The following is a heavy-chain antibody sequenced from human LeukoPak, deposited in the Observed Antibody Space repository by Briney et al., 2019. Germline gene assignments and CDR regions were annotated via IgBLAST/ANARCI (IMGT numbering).Heavy chain of an antibody. V-gene: IGHV5-51*01. Sequence: GESLKISCKASGYSFTSYWIGWVRQMPGKGLEWMGIIDPSDSETRYTPSFQGQVTISVGKPLTTADLQWNSLKASDTAMYYCARQTAMGRSGDYWGQGTLVTVSS. D-gene: IGHD5-18*01. J-gene: IGHJ4*02. CDR2: IDPSDSET. CDR1: GYSFTSYW. CDR3: ARQTAMGRSGDY.